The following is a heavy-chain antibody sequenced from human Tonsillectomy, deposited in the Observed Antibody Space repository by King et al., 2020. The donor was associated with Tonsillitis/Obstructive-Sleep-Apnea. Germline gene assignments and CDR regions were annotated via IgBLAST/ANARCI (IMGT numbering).Heavy chain of an antibody. Sequence: QLVQSGSEVKKPGASVKVSCKASGYTFTSYGISWVRQAPGQGLEWMGWISAYNGYTKYSQKFQGRVTMTTHTSTSTAYMELRSLRVDDTAVYYCARDYYDSSGIPDYWGQGTLVTVSS. J-gene: IGHJ4*02. CDR1: GYTFTSYG. CDR3: ARDYYDSSGIPDY. V-gene: IGHV1-18*01. D-gene: IGHD3-22*01. CDR2: ISAYNGYT.